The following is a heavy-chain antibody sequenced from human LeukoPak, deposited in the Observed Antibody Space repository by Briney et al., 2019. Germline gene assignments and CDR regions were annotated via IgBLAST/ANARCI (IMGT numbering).Heavy chain of an antibody. CDR2: IWYDGSKK. D-gene: IGHD6-13*01. CDR3: VRQEAAAARDWFDS. V-gene: IGHV3-33*01. Sequence: GGSLRLSCAASGFTFSSYGMHWVRQAPVKGLEWVAVIWYDGSKKYYADSVKGRFTVSRDNSKNTLYLQMNSLRAEDTALYYCVRQEAAAARDWFDSWGQGTLVTVSS. J-gene: IGHJ5*01. CDR1: GFTFSSYG.